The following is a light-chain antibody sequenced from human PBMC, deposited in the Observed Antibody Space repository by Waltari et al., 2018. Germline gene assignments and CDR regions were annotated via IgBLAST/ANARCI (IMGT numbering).Light chain of an antibody. CDR1: QSVSSN. CDR3: QQYNNWPPT. J-gene: IGKJ1*01. CDR2: GAS. Sequence: EIVMMQSPATLSVSPGERATLSCRASQSVSSNLAWYQQKPGQDPRLLIYGASTRATGIPARFSGSGSGTEFTLTISSLQSEDFAVYYCQQYNNWPPTFGQGTKVEIK. V-gene: IGKV3-15*01.